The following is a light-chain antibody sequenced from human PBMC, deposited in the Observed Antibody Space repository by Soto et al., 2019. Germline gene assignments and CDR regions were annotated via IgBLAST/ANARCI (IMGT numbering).Light chain of an antibody. V-gene: IGLV7-46*01. J-gene: IGLJ3*02. CDR3: LLYHNGVRV. CDR1: TGAVTSDHF. CDR2: DVT. Sequence: QAVVTQEPSLTVSPGGTVTVTCGSRTGAVTSDHFPYWFQLKPGQAPRTLIYDVTNRQSWTPARFSGALVGGKAALTLSGGQPEDEADYYGLLYHNGVRVFGGGTKLTVL.